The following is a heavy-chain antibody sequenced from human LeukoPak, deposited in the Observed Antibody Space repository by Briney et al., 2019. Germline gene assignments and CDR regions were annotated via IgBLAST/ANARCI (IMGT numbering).Heavy chain of an antibody. CDR1: GFTFSSYW. V-gene: IGHV3-7*01. CDR2: IKQDGSEK. D-gene: IGHD3-22*01. J-gene: IGHJ4*02. Sequence: GGSLRLSCAASGFTFSSYWMSWVRQAPGKGREWVANIKQDGSEKYYVDSVKGRFTISRDNAKNSLYLQMNSLRAEDTAVYYCARDEELVVVPYFDYWGQGTLVTVSS. CDR3: ARDEELVVVPYFDY.